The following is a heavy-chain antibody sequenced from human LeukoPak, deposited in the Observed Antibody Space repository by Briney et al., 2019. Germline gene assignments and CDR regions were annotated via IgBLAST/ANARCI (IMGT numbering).Heavy chain of an antibody. CDR1: GFTFSNYW. Sequence: GGSLRLSCAASGFTFSNYWMSWVRQAPGKGLEWVANIKQDGSEEYYVDSVKGRFTIYRDNAKKSLYLQMTSLKAEDTAVYYCARGESWAFDYWGQGTLVTVSS. V-gene: IGHV3-7*05. D-gene: IGHD1-26*01. CDR3: ARGESWAFDY. J-gene: IGHJ4*02. CDR2: IKQDGSEE.